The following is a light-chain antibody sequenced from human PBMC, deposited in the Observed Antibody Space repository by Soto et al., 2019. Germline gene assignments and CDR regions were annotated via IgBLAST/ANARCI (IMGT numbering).Light chain of an antibody. V-gene: IGLV2-14*03. CDR1: SSNVGGYNY. CDR3: SSYTTSNTRQIV. J-gene: IGLJ1*01. Sequence: QSVLTQPASVSGSPGQSITISCTGTSSNVGGYNYVSWYQHHPGKAPKLLIYDVSNRPSGISNRFSGSKSDNTASLTISGLQPEDEADYYCSSYTTSNTRQIVCGTGTKVTGL. CDR2: DVS.